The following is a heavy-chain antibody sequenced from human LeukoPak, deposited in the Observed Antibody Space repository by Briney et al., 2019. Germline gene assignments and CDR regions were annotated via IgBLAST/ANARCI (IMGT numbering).Heavy chain of an antibody. CDR1: GYSFTSYW. D-gene: IGHD2/OR15-2a*01. Sequence: GESLKISCKGSGYSFTSYWIGWVRQMPGKGLEWMGIIYPGDSDTRYSPSFQGQVTISADKSISTAYLQWSTLKSSDTAMYYCARRPFREGPYNCFDPWGQGTLVTVSS. J-gene: IGHJ5*02. V-gene: IGHV5-51*01. CDR2: IYPGDSDT. CDR3: ARRPFREGPYNCFDP.